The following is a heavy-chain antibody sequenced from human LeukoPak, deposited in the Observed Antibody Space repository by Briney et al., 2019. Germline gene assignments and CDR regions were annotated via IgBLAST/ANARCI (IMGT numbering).Heavy chain of an antibody. CDR1: GGSFSGYY. CDR3: ARRYLYFRVGAFDI. Sequence: PSETLSLTCAVYGGSFSGYYWSWIRQPPGKGLEWIGEINHSGSTNYNPSLKSRVTISVDTSKNQFSLKLSSVTAADTAVYYCARRYLYFRVGAFDIWGQGTMVTVSS. D-gene: IGHD1-1*01. CDR2: INHSGST. J-gene: IGHJ3*02. V-gene: IGHV4-34*01.